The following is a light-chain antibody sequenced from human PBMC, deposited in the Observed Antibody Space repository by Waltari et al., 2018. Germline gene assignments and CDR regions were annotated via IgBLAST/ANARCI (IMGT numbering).Light chain of an antibody. J-gene: IGKJ2*01. CDR3: QQFNSYPQT. CDR1: QGISSA. CDR2: DAS. Sequence: AIQLTQSPSSLSASVGDRVTITCRASQGISSALAWYRQKPGKAPKLLIYDASTLESGVPSRFSGSGSGTYFTLTISSLQPEDVATYYCQQFNSYPQTFGQGTKLEIK. V-gene: IGKV1-13*02.